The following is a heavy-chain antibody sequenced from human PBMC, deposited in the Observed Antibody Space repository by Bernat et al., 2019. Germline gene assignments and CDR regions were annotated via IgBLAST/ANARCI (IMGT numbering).Heavy chain of an antibody. CDR3: TKDRRAILET. V-gene: IGHV3-30*02. CDR2: IQYDGNNE. CDR1: GFTFSSNG. D-gene: IGHD3-3*01. J-gene: IGHJ3*01. Sequence: QVQLVESGGGVVQPGGSLILSCAESGFTFSSNGMHWVRQAPGKGLEWVAFIQYDGNNEYYADSVKGRFTISRDNSKNTLYLQMNSLTVEDMAVYYCTKDRRAILETWGQGTMVTVSS.